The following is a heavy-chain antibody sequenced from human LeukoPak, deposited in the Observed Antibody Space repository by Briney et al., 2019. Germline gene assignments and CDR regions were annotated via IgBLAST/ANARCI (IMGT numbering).Heavy chain of an antibody. J-gene: IGHJ4*02. V-gene: IGHV3-23*01. CDR2: ISGGDGTT. D-gene: IGHD4-17*01. Sequence: GGSLRLSCAASGFTFSRHALSWVRQAPGRGLEWVSTISGGDGTTYYADSVKGRFTISKDNSKNTLYLQMNSLRAEDTAVYYCARHMWGTTVPTEIDYWGQGTLVTVSS. CDR3: ARHMWGTTVPTEIDY. CDR1: GFTFSRHA.